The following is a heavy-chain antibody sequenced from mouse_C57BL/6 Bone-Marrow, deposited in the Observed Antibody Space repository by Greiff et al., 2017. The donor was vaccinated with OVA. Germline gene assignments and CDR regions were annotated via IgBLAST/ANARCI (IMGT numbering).Heavy chain of an antibody. J-gene: IGHJ3*01. CDR1: GFTFSDYY. Sequence: DVKLVESGGGLVQPGGSLKLSCAASGFTFSDYYMYWVRQTPEKRLEWVAYISNGGGSTYYPDTVKGRFTISRDNAKNTLYLQMSRLKSEDTAMYYCARGGGSSFPFAYWGQGTLVTVSA. CDR2: ISNGGGST. CDR3: ARGGGSSFPFAY. V-gene: IGHV5-12*01. D-gene: IGHD1-1*01.